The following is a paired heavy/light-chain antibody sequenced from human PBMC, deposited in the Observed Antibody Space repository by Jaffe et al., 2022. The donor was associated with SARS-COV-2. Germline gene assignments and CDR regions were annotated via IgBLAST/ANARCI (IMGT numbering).Heavy chain of an antibody. D-gene: IGHD3-10*01. Sequence: QVQLQESGPGVVKPSGTLSLTCTVSGGSISSFCWNWIRQTPGKGLEWIGYIYNSGSTNFNPSLKSRVTISLDASKNRFSLNLRSVTAADTAVYYCARSRAGPGDVLWFGEFDYWGQGVLVTVSS. V-gene: IGHV4-59*01. CDR2: IYNSGST. CDR3: ARSRAGPGDVLWFGEFDY. CDR1: GGSISSFC. J-gene: IGHJ4*02.
Light chain of an antibody. CDR3: QSYDSSNHVV. CDR2: EDT. Sequence: FMLTQPHSLSESPGKTVTISCTGSGGSIAEKFVQWYQQRPGSAPTTVIYEDTQRPSGVPDRFSASIDGSSNSASLTISGLKTEDEADYHCQSYDSSNHVVFGGGTRLTVL. V-gene: IGLV6-57*02. J-gene: IGLJ2*01. CDR1: GGSIAEKF.